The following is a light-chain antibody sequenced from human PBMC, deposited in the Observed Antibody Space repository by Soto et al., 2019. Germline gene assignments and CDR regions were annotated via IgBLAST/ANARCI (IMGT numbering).Light chain of an antibody. CDR2: DAS. V-gene: IGKV1-33*01. CDR3: QQYDNPEFT. Sequence: DIQMTQSPSSLSASVGDRVTITCQASQDISNYLNWYQQKPGKAPKLLIYDASNLETGVPSRFSGSGSWTDFTFTISSLQPEDIATYYCQQYDNPEFTFGPGTKVDIK. J-gene: IGKJ3*01. CDR1: QDISNY.